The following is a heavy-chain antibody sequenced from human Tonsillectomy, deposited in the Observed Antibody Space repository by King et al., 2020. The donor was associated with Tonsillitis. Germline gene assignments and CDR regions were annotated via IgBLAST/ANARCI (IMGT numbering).Heavy chain of an antibody. CDR1: GFNFDDYA. V-gene: IGHV3-9*01. D-gene: IGHD3-16*01. Sequence: VQLVESGGGLVQPGRSLRLSCAASGFNFDDYAMHWVRQAPGKGLEWVSGISWNSGSRGYADSVKGRFTISRDNAKNSLYLQMNSLRAEDTALYSCSKAIGGYGAHYTYGMDAWGQGATVTVSS. CDR2: ISWNSGSR. J-gene: IGHJ6*02. CDR3: SKAIGGYGAHYTYGMDA.